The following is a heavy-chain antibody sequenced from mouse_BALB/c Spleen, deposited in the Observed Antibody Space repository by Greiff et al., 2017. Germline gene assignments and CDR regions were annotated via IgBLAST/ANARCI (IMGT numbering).Heavy chain of an antibody. CDR2: INPYNGDT. D-gene: IGHD1-1*01. CDR3: ARSGLLRAMDY. CDR1: GYSFTGYF. V-gene: IGHV1-20*02. J-gene: IGHJ4*01. Sequence: VQLQQSGPELVKPGASVKISCKASGYSFTGYFMNWVMQSHGKSLEWIGRINPYNGDTFYNQKFKGKATLTVDKSSSTAHMELRSLASEDSAVYYCARSGLLRAMDYWGQGTSVTVSS.